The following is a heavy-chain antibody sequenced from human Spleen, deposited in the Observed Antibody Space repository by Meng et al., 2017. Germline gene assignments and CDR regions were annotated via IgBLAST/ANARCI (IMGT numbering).Heavy chain of an antibody. J-gene: IGHJ5*02. V-gene: IGHV4-39*01. CDR3: VRSSAWVRTGFDP. CDR2: IGHSGFT. CDR1: GGSIRTRGYY. D-gene: IGHD6-19*01. Sequence: QPQLQESGPGLVKPSEALSLTFSVSGGSIRTRGYYWGWIRQSPGKGLEWIGSIGHSGFTYYTPSLKSRVAVSLDTSKSQFSLMLTSVTAADTAVYYCVRSSAWVRTGFDPWGQGTLVTVSS.